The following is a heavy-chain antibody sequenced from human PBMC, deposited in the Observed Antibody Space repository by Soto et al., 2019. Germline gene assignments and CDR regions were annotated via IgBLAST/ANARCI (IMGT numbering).Heavy chain of an antibody. D-gene: IGHD3-10*01. CDR2: IYYSGST. Sequence: SETLSLTCTVSGGSISSSSYYWGWIRQPPGKGLEWIGSIYYSGSTYYNPSLKSRVTISVDTSKNQFSLKLTSVTAADTAVNICARRLLWFGELSADYGMDVWGQGTTVTVSS. CDR1: GGSISSSSYY. J-gene: IGHJ6*02. V-gene: IGHV4-39*01. CDR3: ARRLLWFGELSADYGMDV.